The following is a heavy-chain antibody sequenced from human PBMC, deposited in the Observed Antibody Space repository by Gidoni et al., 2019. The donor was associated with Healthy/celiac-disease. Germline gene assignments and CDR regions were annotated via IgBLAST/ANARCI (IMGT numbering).Heavy chain of an antibody. J-gene: IGHJ4*02. CDR3: ARAGGKEMATIVY. CDR2: ISYDGSNK. V-gene: IGHV3-30*03. D-gene: IGHD5-12*01. Sequence: QVQLVESGGGVVQPGRSLRLSCAASGFTFSSYGMHWVRQAPGKGLEWVAVISYDGSNKYYADSVKGRFTISRDNSKNTLYLQMNSLRAEDTAVYYCARAGGKEMATIVYWGQGTLVTVSS. CDR1: GFTFSSYG.